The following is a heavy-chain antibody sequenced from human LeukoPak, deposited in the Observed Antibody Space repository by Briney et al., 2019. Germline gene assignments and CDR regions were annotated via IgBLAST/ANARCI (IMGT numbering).Heavy chain of an antibody. CDR1: GDSVSSNSAA. J-gene: IGHJ4*02. Sequence: SQTLSLTCAISGDSVSSNSAAWTWIRQSPSRGLQWLRSTYYRSKRYNDYAVSVKSRITINPDTSKNQFSLQLNSVTPEDTAVYFCARELIHRGGSYPDYWGQGTLVTVSS. CDR2: TYYRSKRYN. CDR3: ARELIHRGGSYPDY. V-gene: IGHV6-1*01. D-gene: IGHD1-26*01.